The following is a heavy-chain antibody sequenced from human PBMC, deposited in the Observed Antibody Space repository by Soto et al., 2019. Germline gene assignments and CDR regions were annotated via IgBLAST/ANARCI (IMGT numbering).Heavy chain of an antibody. J-gene: IGHJ4*02. Sequence: PSETLSLTCTVSGGSISSGGNYWTWVRQYPGKGLEWIGYMYYSGITYHNPSLKSRIIISVDTSKNQFSLSLSSVTAADTAMYYCARAINHFWSGFSYYFDSWGPGNLVTVSS. V-gene: IGHV4-31*03. CDR2: MYYSGIT. CDR3: ARAINHFWSGFSYYFDS. D-gene: IGHD3-3*02. CDR1: GGSISSGGNY.